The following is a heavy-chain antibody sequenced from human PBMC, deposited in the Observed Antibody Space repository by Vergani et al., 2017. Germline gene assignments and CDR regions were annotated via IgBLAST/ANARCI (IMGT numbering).Heavy chain of an antibody. D-gene: IGHD5-12*01. Sequence: EVQLLESGGGLVQPGGSLRLSCEASGFSFSRYAMRWVRQAPGKGLEWVSSCSGSSATPYYADSVKGRFIISRDNSKNTLHLQMNSLRADDTAVYYCTKGSRGYTGYFFDYWGQGTLATVSS. CDR2: CSGSSATP. CDR1: GFSFSRYA. J-gene: IGHJ4*02. CDR3: TKGSRGYTGYFFDY. V-gene: IGHV3-23*01.